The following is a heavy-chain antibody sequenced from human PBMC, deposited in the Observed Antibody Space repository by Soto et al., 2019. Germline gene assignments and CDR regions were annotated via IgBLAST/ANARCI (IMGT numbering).Heavy chain of an antibody. CDR1: GGSISSYY. CDR2: IYYSGST. Sequence: TLSLTCTVSGGSISSYYWSWIRQPPGKGLEWIGYIYYSGSTNYNPSLKSRVTISVDTSKNQFSLKLSSVTAADTAVYYCARFTDWFDPWGQGTLVTVSS. J-gene: IGHJ5*02. V-gene: IGHV4-59*01. D-gene: IGHD2-8*02. CDR3: ARFTDWFDP.